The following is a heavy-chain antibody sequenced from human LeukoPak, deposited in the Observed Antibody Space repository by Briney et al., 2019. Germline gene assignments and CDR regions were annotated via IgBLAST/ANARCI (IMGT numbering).Heavy chain of an antibody. V-gene: IGHV1-46*01. Sequence: ASVKVSCKASGGTFSSYAISWVRQAPGQGLEWMGIINPSGGSTSYAQKFQGRVTMTRDMSTSTVYMELSSLRSEDTAVYYCARGLFRETYYDFWSGSRGYFQHWGQGTLVTASS. CDR3: ARGLFRETYYDFWSGSRGYFQH. J-gene: IGHJ1*01. CDR1: GGTFSSYA. CDR2: INPSGGST. D-gene: IGHD3-3*01.